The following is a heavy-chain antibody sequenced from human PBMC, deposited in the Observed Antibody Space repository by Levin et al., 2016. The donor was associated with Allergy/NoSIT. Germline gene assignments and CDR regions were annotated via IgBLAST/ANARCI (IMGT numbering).Heavy chain of an antibody. CDR3: ARGNWYFDL. Sequence: WIRQPPGKGLEWVAKIKQDGSEKYYLDSVKGRFTISRDNVKNSLYLQMNTLRAEDTAVYYCARGNWYFDLWGRGTLVTVSS. J-gene: IGHJ2*01. CDR2: IKQDGSEK. V-gene: IGHV3-7*01.